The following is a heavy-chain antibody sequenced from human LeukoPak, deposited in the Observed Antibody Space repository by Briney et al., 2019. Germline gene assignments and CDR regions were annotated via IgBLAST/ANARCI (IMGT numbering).Heavy chain of an antibody. D-gene: IGHD3-10*01. CDR3: ARGWSGELIWFDY. J-gene: IGHJ4*02. Sequence: PSETLSLTCAVYGGSFSGYYWSWIRQPPGKGLEWIGEINHSGSTNYNPSLKSRVTISVDTSKNQFSLKLSSVTAADTAVYYCARGWSGELIWFDYWGQGTLVTVSS. CDR2: INHSGST. CDR1: GGSFSGYY. V-gene: IGHV4-34*01.